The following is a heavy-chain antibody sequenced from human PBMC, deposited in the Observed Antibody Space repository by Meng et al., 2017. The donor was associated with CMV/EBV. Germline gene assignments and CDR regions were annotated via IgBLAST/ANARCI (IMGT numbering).Heavy chain of an antibody. Sequence: GGSLRLSCAASGFTFSSYAMSWVRQAPGKGLEWVSAISGSGGSTYYADSVKGRFTISRDNSKNTLYLQMSSLRAEDTAVYYCAKDPPTPGFLEWLSDPYYYGMDVWGQGTTVTVSS. CDR2: ISGSGGST. J-gene: IGHJ6*02. V-gene: IGHV3-23*01. CDR3: AKDPPTPGFLEWLSDPYYYGMDV. CDR1: GFTFSSYA. D-gene: IGHD3-3*01.